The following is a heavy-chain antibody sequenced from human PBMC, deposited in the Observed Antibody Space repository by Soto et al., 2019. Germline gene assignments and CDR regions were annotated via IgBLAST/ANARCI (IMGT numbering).Heavy chain of an antibody. Sequence: GGSLRLSCAASGFTFSSYWMHWVRQAPGKGLEWVAVIYHDGSNQYYADSVKGRFTISRDNSNNILYLQMNSLRAEDTAVYYCARERGQIDYWGQGIQVTVSS. V-gene: IGHV3-33*08. CDR2: IYHDGSNQ. CDR3: ARERGQIDY. CDR1: GFTFSSYW. J-gene: IGHJ4*02.